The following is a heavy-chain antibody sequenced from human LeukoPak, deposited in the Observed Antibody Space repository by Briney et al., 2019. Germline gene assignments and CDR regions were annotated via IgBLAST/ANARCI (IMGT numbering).Heavy chain of an antibody. CDR2: ISGSGGST. CDR1: GITLSSHA. J-gene: IGHJ4*02. D-gene: IGHD6-13*01. CDR3: AKDWGRYSSSWYYFDY. V-gene: IGHV3-23*01. Sequence: PGGSLRLSCAASGITLSSHAMSWVRQAPGKGPEWVSVISGSGGSTDYADSVKGRFTISRDNTRNTLYLQMNSLRADDTAVYYCAKDWGRYSSSWYYFDYWGQGTLVTVSS.